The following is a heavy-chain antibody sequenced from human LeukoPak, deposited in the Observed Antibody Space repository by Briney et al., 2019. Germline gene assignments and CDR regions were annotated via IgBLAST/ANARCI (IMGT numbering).Heavy chain of an antibody. CDR3: ARSPLGSPDAFDI. CDR1: GYSFTSHD. Sequence: ASVKVSCKASGYSFTSHDINWVRQATGQGLEWMGWMNPNSGNTGYAQKFQGRVTITRNTSITTAYMELSSLRSEDTAVYYCARSPLGSPDAFDIWGQGTMVTVSS. J-gene: IGHJ3*02. CDR2: MNPNSGNT. V-gene: IGHV1-8*01.